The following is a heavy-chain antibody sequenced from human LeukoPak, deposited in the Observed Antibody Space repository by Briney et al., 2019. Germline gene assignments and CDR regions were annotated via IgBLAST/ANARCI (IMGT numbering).Heavy chain of an antibody. V-gene: IGHV4-39*01. J-gene: IGHJ5*02. CDR3: ARRFNWFDP. CDR2: IYYSGST. Sequence: SETLSLTCTVSGGSISSSSYYWGWIRQRPGKGLEWIGSIYYSGSTYYNPSLKSRVTISVDTSKNQFSLKLSSVTAADTAVYYCARRFNWFDPWGQGTLVTVSS. CDR1: GGSISSSSYY.